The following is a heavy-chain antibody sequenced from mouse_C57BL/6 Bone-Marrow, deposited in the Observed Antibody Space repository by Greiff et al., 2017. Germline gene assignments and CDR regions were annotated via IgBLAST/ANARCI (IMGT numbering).Heavy chain of an antibody. CDR1: GFTFSSYG. CDR2: ISSGGSYT. V-gene: IGHV5-6*01. J-gene: IGHJ3*01. Sequence: EVKLMESGGDLVKPGGSLKLSCAASGFTFSSYGLSWVRQTPDKRLEWVATISSGGSYTYYPDSVKGRFTISRDNAKNTLYLQMSSLKSEDTAMYYCARDDGYPPFAYWGQGTLVTVSA. D-gene: IGHD2-3*01. CDR3: ARDDGYPPFAY.